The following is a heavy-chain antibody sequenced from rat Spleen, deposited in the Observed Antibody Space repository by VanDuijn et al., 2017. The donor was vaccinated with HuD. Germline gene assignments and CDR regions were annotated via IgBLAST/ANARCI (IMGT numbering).Heavy chain of an antibody. CDR3: ARENYGGYKSYYWYFDF. Sequence: QVQLKESGPGLVQPSQTLSLTCTVSGLSLTSNSISWIRQPPGKGLEWMGVIWGDGSTAYNSAIKSRLSISRDTSKSQVFLKMNSLQTEDTAMYFCARENYGGYKSYYWYFDFWGPGTMVTVSS. J-gene: IGHJ1*01. D-gene: IGHD1-11*01. CDR2: IWGDGST. V-gene: IGHV2-47*01. CDR1: GLSLTSNS.